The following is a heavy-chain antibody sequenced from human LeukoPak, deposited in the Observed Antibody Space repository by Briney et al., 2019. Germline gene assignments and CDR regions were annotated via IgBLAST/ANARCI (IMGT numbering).Heavy chain of an antibody. Sequence: SETLSLTCAVYGGSFSGYYWSWIRQPPGKGLEWIGEINHSGSTNYNPSLKSRVTISVDTSKNQFSLKLSSVTAADTAVYYCASGPPGYCSSTSCLRRGAFDYWGQETLVTVSS. CDR2: INHSGST. CDR1: GGSFSGYY. J-gene: IGHJ4*02. CDR3: ASGPPGYCSSTSCLRRGAFDY. D-gene: IGHD2-2*01. V-gene: IGHV4-34*01.